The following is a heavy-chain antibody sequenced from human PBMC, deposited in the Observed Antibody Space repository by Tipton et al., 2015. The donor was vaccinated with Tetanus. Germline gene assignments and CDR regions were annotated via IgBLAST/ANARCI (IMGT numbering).Heavy chain of an antibody. CDR1: GGSISSGRSY. V-gene: IGHV4-61*01. Sequence: TLSLTCTVSGGSISSGRSYWSWVRQPPGQKLEWLGDVFYRGSTNSHPTFKSGVTISVDTYQNQFSLKLYSVRAADTAVYFCARLESECTATNYNVYYRDVRGKVTTVTVPS. CDR3: ARLESECTATNYNVYYRDV. CDR2: VFYRGST. J-gene: IGHJ6*03. D-gene: IGHD3-10*01.